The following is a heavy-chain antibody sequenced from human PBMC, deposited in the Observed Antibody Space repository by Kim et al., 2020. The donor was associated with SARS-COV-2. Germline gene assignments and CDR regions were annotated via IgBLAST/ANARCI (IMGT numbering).Heavy chain of an antibody. CDR3: ARLDGRKWLRFQRLNWFDP. D-gene: IGHD5-12*01. V-gene: IGHV4-39*01. J-gene: IGHJ5*02. CDR2: IYYSGST. CDR1: GGSISSSSYY. Sequence: SETLSLTCTVSGGSISSSSYYWGWIRQPPGKGLEWIGSIYYSGSTYYNPSLKSRVTISVDTSKNQFSLKLSSVTAADTAVYYCARLDGRKWLRFQRLNWFDPWGQGTLVTVSS.